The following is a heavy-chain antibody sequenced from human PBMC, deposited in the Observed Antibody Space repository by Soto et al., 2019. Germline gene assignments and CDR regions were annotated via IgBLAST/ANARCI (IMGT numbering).Heavy chain of an antibody. Sequence: ASVKVSCKASGYTFTSYGISWVRQAPGQGLEWMGWISTYNGNTNYVQKLQGRVTMSTDTSTSTAYMELRSLRSDDTAVYYCARLDTAMVKYYFDYWGQGTLVTVSS. J-gene: IGHJ4*02. CDR3: ARLDTAMVKYYFDY. CDR1: GYTFTSYG. CDR2: ISTYNGNT. D-gene: IGHD5-18*01. V-gene: IGHV1-18*01.